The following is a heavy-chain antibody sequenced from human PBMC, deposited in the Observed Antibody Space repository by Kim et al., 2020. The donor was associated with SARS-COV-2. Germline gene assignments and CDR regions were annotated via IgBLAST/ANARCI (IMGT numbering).Heavy chain of an antibody. CDR1: GGSFSGYY. D-gene: IGHD3-10*01. Sequence: SETLSLTCAVYGGSFSGYYWSWIRQPPGKGLEWIGEINHSGSTNYNPSLKSRVTISVDTSKNQFSLKLSSVTAADTAVYYCARAARASYYYGSGGIDYWGQGTLVTVSS. J-gene: IGHJ4*02. V-gene: IGHV4-34*01. CDR2: INHSGST. CDR3: ARAARASYYYGSGGIDY.